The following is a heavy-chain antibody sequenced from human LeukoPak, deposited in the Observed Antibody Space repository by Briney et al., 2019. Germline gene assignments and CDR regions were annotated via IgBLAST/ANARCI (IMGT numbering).Heavy chain of an antibody. J-gene: IGHJ4*02. Sequence: GGSLGLACAASGFSFSDCSMSWVRQAPGKGLEWVANINQDGGEKYYVDSVKGRFAISRDNAKNSLYLQINSLRAEDTAVYYCARNPYCSGGSCLCFDYWGQGTLVTVSS. CDR3: ARNPYCSGGSCLCFDY. V-gene: IGHV3-7*01. D-gene: IGHD2-15*01. CDR1: GFSFSDCS. CDR2: INQDGGEK.